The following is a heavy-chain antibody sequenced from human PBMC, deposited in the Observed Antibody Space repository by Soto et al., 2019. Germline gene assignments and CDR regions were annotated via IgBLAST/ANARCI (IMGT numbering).Heavy chain of an antibody. CDR3: ARVYYCSSTSCLWWFDP. CDR1: GYSISSGYY. D-gene: IGHD2-2*01. J-gene: IGHJ5*02. CDR2: IYHSGST. Sequence: SETLSLTCAVSGYSISSGYYWGWIRQPPGKGLEWIGSIYHSGSTYYNPSLKSRVTISVDTSKNQFSLKLISVTAADTAVYYCARVYYCSSTSCLWWFDPWGQGTLVTVSS. V-gene: IGHV4-38-2*01.